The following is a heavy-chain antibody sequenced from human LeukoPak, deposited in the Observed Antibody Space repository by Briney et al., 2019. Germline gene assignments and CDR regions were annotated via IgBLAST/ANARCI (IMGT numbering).Heavy chain of an antibody. CDR3: AKVNTRDSHYTDYFDY. CDR1: GFTFSSYG. V-gene: IGHV3-30*02. J-gene: IGHJ4*02. D-gene: IGHD2-2*02. CDR2: IRYDGSNK. Sequence: GGSLRLSCAASGFTFSSYGMHWVRQAPGKGLEWVAFIRYDGSNKYYADSVKGRFTISRDNSKNTLYLQMNSLRAEDTAVYYCAKVNTRDSHYTDYFDYWGQGTLVTVSS.